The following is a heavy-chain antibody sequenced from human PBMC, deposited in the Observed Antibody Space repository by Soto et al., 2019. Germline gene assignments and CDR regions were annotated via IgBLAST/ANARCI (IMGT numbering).Heavy chain of an antibody. D-gene: IGHD2-2*01. V-gene: IGHV6-1*01. J-gene: IGHJ6*03. CDR3: AKGVVPAVYYYYYYMDV. CDR2: TYYRSKWYN. CDR1: GDSVSSNSAA. Sequence: SQTLSLTCAISGDSVSSNSAAWNWIRQSPSRGLEWLGRTYYRSKWYNDYAVSVKSRITINPDTSKNQFSLQLNSVTPEDTALYYCAKGVVPAVYYYYYYMDVWGKGTTVTVSS.